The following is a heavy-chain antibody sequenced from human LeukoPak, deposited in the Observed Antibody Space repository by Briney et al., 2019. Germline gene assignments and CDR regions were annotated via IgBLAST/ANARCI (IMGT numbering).Heavy chain of an antibody. D-gene: IGHD6-6*01. J-gene: IGHJ3*02. V-gene: IGHV3-48*01. Sequence: PGGSLRLSCAASGFTFSSYSKNWIRQAPGKGLEWLSYISSSSSSIYYADSMKGRFTISRYNAKNSLYLQMNSLRAEDRAVYYCARKYSSSSFDAFDIWGQGTMVTVSS. CDR3: ARKYSSSSFDAFDI. CDR2: ISSSSSSI. CDR1: GFTFSSYS.